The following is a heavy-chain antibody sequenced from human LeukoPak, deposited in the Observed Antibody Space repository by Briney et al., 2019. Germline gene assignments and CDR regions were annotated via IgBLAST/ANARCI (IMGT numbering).Heavy chain of an antibody. CDR2: INPNSGGT. J-gene: IGHJ5*02. CDR1: GYTFTCYY. V-gene: IGHV1-2*02. D-gene: IGHD1-26*01. Sequence: GASVKVSCKASGYTFTCYYMHGVRQAPGQGLEWMGWINPNSGGTNYAQKFQGRVTMTRDTSISTAYMELSRLRSDDTAVYYCARDRSVVGATGWFDPWGQGTLVTVSS. CDR3: ARDRSVVGATGWFDP.